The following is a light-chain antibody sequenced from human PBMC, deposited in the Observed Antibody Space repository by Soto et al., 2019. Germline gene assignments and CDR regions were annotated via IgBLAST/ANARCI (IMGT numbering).Light chain of an antibody. CDR2: GAS. V-gene: IGKV3-20*01. J-gene: IGKJ2*01. CDR3: RQYRRSPLMYT. Sequence: EIVLTQSPGTLSLSPGERATLSCRASQSITSNFLAWYQQKPGQAPRLLIYGASTRAAGVPDRFSGSGSATDFTLTITRMEAEEFAVYYCRQYRRSPLMYTFGQGTKLGV. CDR1: QSITSNF.